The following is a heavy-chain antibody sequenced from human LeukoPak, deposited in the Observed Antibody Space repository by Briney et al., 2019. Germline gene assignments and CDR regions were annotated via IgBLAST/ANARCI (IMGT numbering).Heavy chain of an antibody. Sequence: ASVKVSCKTSGYTFTSHGITWVRQAPGQGLEWMGWLGTNTGDTNYAQNFQGRVTMTADASTSTAYMELNSLRSDDTAVYYCARDKNYCRSVSCSPVKYWGQGTLVTVSS. CDR1: GYTFTSHG. D-gene: IGHD2-2*01. CDR2: LGTNTGDT. CDR3: ARDKNYCRSVSCSPVKY. J-gene: IGHJ4*02. V-gene: IGHV1-18*01.